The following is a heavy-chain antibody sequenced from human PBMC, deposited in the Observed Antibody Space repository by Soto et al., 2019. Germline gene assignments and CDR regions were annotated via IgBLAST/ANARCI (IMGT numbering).Heavy chain of an antibody. CDR2: IYYSGST. CDR3: ARAYNAYYYCMDV. CDR1: GGSISSGGYY. J-gene: IGHJ6*02. V-gene: IGHV4-31*03. Sequence: SETLSLTCTVSGGSISSGGYYWSWIRQHPGKGLEWIGYIYYSGSTYYNPSLKSRVTISVDTSKNQFSLKLSSVTAADTAVYYCARAYNAYYYCMDVWGQGTTVT. D-gene: IGHD1-20*01.